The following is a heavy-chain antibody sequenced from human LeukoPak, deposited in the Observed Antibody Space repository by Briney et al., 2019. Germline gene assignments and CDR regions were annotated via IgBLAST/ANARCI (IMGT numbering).Heavy chain of an antibody. V-gene: IGHV3-21*01. J-gene: IGHJ4*02. D-gene: IGHD1-1*01. CDR2: ITGTSNYI. CDR3: ARDQIKTENELPFDY. Sequence: PGGSLRLSCTASGFNFSPYSMNWVRQAPGKGLEWVSSITGTSNYIYYADSVKGRFTISRDNAKNSLYLQMNSLRSEDTAVYYCARDQIKTENELPFDYWGQGTLVAVSS. CDR1: GFNFSPYS.